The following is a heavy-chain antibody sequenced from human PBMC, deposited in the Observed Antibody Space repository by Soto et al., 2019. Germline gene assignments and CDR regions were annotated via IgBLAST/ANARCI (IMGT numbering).Heavy chain of an antibody. J-gene: IGHJ6*02. Sequence: PSETLSLTCTVSGGSISSSSYYWGWIRQPPGKGLEWIGSIYHSGSTYYNPSLKSRVTISVDTSKNQFSLKLSSVTAADTAVYYCARRLGFEYYYYGMDVWGQGTTVTVSS. V-gene: IGHV4-39*01. CDR1: GGSISSSSYY. CDR3: ARRLGFEYYYYGMDV. D-gene: IGHD3-10*01. CDR2: IYHSGST.